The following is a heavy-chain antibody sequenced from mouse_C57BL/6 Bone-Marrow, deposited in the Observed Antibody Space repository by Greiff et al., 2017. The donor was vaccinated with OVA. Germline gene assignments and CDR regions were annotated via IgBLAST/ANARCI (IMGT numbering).Heavy chain of an antibody. CDR2: ISSGGDYI. D-gene: IGHD2-1*01. V-gene: IGHV5-9-1*02. CDR3: TRGNYETPLCDY. J-gene: IGHJ2*01. Sequence: EVQLVESGEGLVKPGGSLKLSCAASGFTFSSYAMSWVRQTPEKRLEWVAYISSGGDYIYYADTVKGRFTISRDNARNTLYLQMSSLKSEDTAMYYCTRGNYETPLCDYWGQGTTLTVSS. CDR1: GFTFSSYA.